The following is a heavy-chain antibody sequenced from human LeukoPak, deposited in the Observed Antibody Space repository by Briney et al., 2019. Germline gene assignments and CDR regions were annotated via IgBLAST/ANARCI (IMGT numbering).Heavy chain of an antibody. V-gene: IGHV4-59*01. Sequence: SETLSLTCTVSGGSISSYYWSWIRQPPGKGLEWIGYIYYSGSTNYNPSLKSRVTISVDTSKNQFSLKLSSVTAADTAVYYCARDRYGDHTYFDYWGQGTLVTVSS. J-gene: IGHJ4*02. CDR3: ARDRYGDHTYFDY. CDR1: GGSISSYY. CDR2: IYYSGST. D-gene: IGHD2-21*02.